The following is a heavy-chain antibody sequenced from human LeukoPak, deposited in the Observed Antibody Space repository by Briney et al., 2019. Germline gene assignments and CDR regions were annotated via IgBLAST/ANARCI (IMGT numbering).Heavy chain of an antibody. CDR3: ARNFDMKGFDP. CDR2: INSDSGFT. D-gene: IGHD3-9*01. Sequence: ASVKVSCKASGCTFTGYYMNWVRQASGQGLEWMGWINSDSGFTKYAQKFQGRVTMTRDTSITTVYMDLTRLTSDDTAVYYCARNFDMKGFDPWGQGTLVTVSS. V-gene: IGHV1-2*02. CDR1: GCTFTGYY. J-gene: IGHJ5*02.